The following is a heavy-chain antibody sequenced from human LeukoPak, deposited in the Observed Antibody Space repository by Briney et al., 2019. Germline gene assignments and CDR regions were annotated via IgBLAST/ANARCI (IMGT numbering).Heavy chain of an antibody. CDR3: ASERAYCGGDCYPANLYYFDY. V-gene: IGHV1-2*02. J-gene: IGHJ4*02. CDR2: INPNSGGT. CDR1: GYTFTGYY. Sequence: ASVKASCKASGYTFTGYYMHWVRQAPGQGLEWMGWINPNSGGTNYAQKFQGRVTMTRDTSISTAYMELSRLRSDDTAVYYCASERAYCGGDCYPANLYYFDYWGQGTLVTVSS. D-gene: IGHD2-21*01.